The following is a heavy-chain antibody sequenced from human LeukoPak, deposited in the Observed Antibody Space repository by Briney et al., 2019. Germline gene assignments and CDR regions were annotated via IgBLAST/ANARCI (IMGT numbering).Heavy chain of an antibody. J-gene: IGHJ5*02. CDR2: ISAYNGNT. D-gene: IGHD3/OR15-3a*01. V-gene: IGHV1-18*01. Sequence: WISAYNGNTNYAQKLQGTVTMTTDTSTSTAYMELRSLRSDDTAVYYCARASVGLLGNWFDPWGQGTLVTVSS. CDR3: ARASVGLLGNWFDP.